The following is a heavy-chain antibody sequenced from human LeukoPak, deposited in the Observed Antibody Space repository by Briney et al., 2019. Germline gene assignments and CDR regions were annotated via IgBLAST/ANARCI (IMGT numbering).Heavy chain of an antibody. J-gene: IGHJ6*02. D-gene: IGHD4-17*01. CDR2: ISSSSSYI. CDR1: GFTFSSYS. CDR3: ARDYGDYYGMDV. V-gene: IGHV3-21*01. Sequence: GGSLRLSCAASGFTFSSYSMNWVRQAPGKGLEWVSSISSSSSYINYADSVKGRFTISRDNAENSLYLQMNSLRADDPAMYYCARDYGDYYGMDVWGQGTKVTVSS.